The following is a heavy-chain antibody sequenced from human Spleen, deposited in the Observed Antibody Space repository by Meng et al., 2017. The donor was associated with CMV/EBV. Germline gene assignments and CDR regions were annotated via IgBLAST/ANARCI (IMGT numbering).Heavy chain of an antibody. Sequence: GESLKISCAASGFTFSSYSMNWVRQAPGKGLEWVSSISSSSSYIYYADSVKGRFTISRDNAKNSLYLQMNSLRAEDTAVYYCARDSCSSTSCYGAFDIWGQGTMVTVSS. V-gene: IGHV3-21*01. D-gene: IGHD2-2*01. J-gene: IGHJ3*02. CDR3: ARDSCSSTSCYGAFDI. CDR2: ISSSSSYI. CDR1: GFTFSSYS.